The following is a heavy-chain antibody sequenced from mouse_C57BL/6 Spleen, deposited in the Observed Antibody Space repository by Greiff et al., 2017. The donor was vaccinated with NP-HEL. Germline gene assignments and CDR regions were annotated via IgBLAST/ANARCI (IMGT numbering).Heavy chain of an antibody. V-gene: IGHV1-50*01. CDR1: GYTFTSYW. J-gene: IGHJ3*01. D-gene: IGHD2-3*01. CDR3: ARVYDGYYVWFAY. CDR2: IDPSDSYT. Sequence: QVQLQQPGAELVKPGASVKLSCKASGYTFTSYWMQWVKQRPGQGLEWIGEIDPSDSYTNYNQKFKGKATLTVDTSSSTAYMQLSSLTAEDSAVYYCARVYDGYYVWFAYWGQGTLVTVSA.